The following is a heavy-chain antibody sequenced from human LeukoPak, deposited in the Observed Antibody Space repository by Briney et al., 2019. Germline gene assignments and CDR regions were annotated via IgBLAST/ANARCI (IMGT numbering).Heavy chain of an antibody. D-gene: IGHD3-22*01. Sequence: GGSLRLSCAASGFTVSSNYMSWVRQAPGKGLEWVSVIYSGGSTYYADSVKGRFTISRDNSKNTLYLQMNSLRAEDTAVYYCAGGHYDSGGYYYAFDIWGQGTMVTVSS. CDR1: GFTVSSNY. CDR3: AGGHYDSGGYYYAFDI. J-gene: IGHJ3*02. CDR2: IYSGGST. V-gene: IGHV3-66*01.